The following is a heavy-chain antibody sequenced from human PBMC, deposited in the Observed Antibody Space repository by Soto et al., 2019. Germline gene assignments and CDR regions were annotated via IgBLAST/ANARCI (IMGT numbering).Heavy chain of an antibody. J-gene: IGHJ5*02. V-gene: IGHV4-59*01. CDR1: GGSISSYY. CDR2: IYYSGST. CDR3: ASALYCSGGSCSFDP. D-gene: IGHD2-15*01. Sequence: SETLSLTCTVSGGSISSYYWSWIRQPPGKGLEWIGYIYYSGSTNYNPSLKSRVTISVDTSKKQFYLNLGSVTAADTAVYYCASALYCSGGSCSFDPWGQGTLVTVSS.